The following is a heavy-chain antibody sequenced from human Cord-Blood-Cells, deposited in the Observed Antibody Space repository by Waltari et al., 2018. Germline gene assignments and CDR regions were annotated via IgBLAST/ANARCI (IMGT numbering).Heavy chain of an antibody. CDR3: AKDIAARYYYYYGMDV. D-gene: IGHD6-6*01. CDR2: ISWNSGSI. Sequence: SGFTFDDYAMHWVRQAPGKGLEWVSGISWNSGSIGYADSVKGRFTISRDNAKNSLYLQMNSLRAEDTALYYCAKDIAARYYYYYGMDVWGQGTTVTVSS. CDR1: GFTFDDYA. V-gene: IGHV3-9*01. J-gene: IGHJ6*02.